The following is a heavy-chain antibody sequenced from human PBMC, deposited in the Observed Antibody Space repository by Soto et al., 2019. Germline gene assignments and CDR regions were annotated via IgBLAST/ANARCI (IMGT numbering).Heavy chain of an antibody. Sequence: LRLSCAASGFTFDDYAMHWVRQAPGKGLEWVSGISWNSGSIGYADSVKGRFTISRDNAKNSLYLQMNSLRAEDTALYYCAKDAAAGYYYGMDVWGQGTTVTVSS. CDR2: ISWNSGSI. V-gene: IGHV3-9*01. CDR3: AKDAAAGYYYGMDV. CDR1: GFTFDDYA. J-gene: IGHJ6*02. D-gene: IGHD6-13*01.